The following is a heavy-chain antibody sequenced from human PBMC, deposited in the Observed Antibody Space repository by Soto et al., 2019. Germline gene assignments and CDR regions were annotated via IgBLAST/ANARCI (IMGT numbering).Heavy chain of an antibody. J-gene: IGHJ4*02. Sequence: SETLSLTCLVSDKSISKDIWWCCGRQPPGQGLKWIGEVHHTNGAMYNAALRRRVTVSADSFNSKIFLEVYCLGAADTAVYYCARAGSWNLDSWGQGTPVTVSS. V-gene: IGHV4-4*02. CDR2: VHHTNGA. CDR3: ARAGSWNLDS. D-gene: IGHD1-1*01. CDR1: DKSISKDIW.